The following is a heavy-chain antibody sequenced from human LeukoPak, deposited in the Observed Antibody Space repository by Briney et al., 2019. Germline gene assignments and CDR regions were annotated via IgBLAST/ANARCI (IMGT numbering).Heavy chain of an antibody. CDR2: VNHSGST. CDR3: ARAVDTAMGPYYYGMDV. V-gene: IGHV4-34*01. D-gene: IGHD5-18*01. J-gene: IGHJ6*02. CDR1: SGSFSAYY. Sequence: SKTLSLTCAVYSGSFSAYYWTWIRQPPGKGLEWIGEVNHSGSTHYNPSLKSRVTISVDTSKNQFSLKLSSVTAADTAVYYYARAVDTAMGPYYYGMDVWGQGTTVTVSS.